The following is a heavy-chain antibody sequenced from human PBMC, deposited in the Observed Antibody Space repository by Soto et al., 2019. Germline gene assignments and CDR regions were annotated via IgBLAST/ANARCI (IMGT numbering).Heavy chain of an antibody. CDR1: GGSISSYY. V-gene: IGHV4-59*08. J-gene: IGHJ5*02. D-gene: IGHD2-15*01. CDR3: ARWGYCSGGSCANWFDP. Sequence: SETLSLTCTVSGGSISSYYWSWIRQPPGKGLEWIGYIYYSGSTNYNLSLKSRVTISVDTSKNQFSLKLSSVTAADTAVYYCARWGYCSGGSCANWFDPWGQGTLVTVSS. CDR2: IYYSGST.